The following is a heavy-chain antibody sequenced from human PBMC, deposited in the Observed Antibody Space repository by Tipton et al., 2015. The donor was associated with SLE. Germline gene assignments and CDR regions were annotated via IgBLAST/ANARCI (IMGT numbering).Heavy chain of an antibody. D-gene: IGHD4-17*01. V-gene: IGHV4-39*07. CDR2: IYYSGSAYST. CDR1: GGSISSHSSF. Sequence: LSLTCTVSGGSISSHSSFWGWVRQPPGKGLEWTGNIYYSGSAYSTYYNPSLKSRVSISVDKPKNQFSLKLSAVTAADTAVYYCARQRFYVVYHWYFDVWGRCTLVTVSS. J-gene: IGHJ2*01. CDR3: ARQRFYVVYHWYFDV.